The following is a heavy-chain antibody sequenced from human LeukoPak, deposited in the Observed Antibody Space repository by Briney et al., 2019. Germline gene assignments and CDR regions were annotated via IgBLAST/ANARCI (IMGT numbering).Heavy chain of an antibody. CDR1: GFTFSSYG. CDR2: IRYDGSNK. Sequence: GGSLRLSCAASGFTFSSYGMHWVRQAPGKGLEWVAFIRYDGSNKYYADSVKGRFTISRDNSKNTVYLQMDSLRPEDTAMYYCAKERTRVTGGWTWGQGTLVTVSS. J-gene: IGHJ5*02. V-gene: IGHV3-30*02. D-gene: IGHD2-21*02. CDR3: AKERTRVTGGWT.